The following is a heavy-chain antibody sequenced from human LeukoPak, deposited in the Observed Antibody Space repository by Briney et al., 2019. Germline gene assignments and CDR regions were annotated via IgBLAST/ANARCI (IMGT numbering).Heavy chain of an antibody. J-gene: IGHJ4*02. CDR1: GFTFSSYA. V-gene: IGHV3-23*01. CDR2: ISGSGGST. D-gene: IGHD3-22*01. Sequence: GGSLRLSCAASGFTFSSYAMSWVRQAPGKGLERVSAISGSGGSTYYADSVKGRFTISRDNSKNTLYLQMNSLRAEDTAVYYCATSVGGYYYDSSGYHDYWGQGTLVTVSS. CDR3: ATSVGGYYYDSSGYHDY.